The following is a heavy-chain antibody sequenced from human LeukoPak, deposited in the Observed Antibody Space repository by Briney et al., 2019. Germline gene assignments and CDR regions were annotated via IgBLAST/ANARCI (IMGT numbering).Heavy chain of an antibody. CDR2: FIATFGTG. Sequence: ASVKVSCKASGGTFSNNAISWVRQAPGQGLEWMGGFIATFGTGNYAQKFQGRLTITTDESTSTAYMELSSLSSEDTAVYYCAREGATRDGYNVGAFDIWGQGTMVIVSS. J-gene: IGHJ3*02. D-gene: IGHD5-24*01. CDR1: GGTFSNNA. CDR3: AREGATRDGYNVGAFDI. V-gene: IGHV1-69*05.